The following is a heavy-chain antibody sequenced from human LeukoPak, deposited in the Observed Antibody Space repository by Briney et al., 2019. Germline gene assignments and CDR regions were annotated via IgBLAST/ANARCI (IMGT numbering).Heavy chain of an antibody. CDR1: GFTVSSNY. CDR2: IYSGGST. CDR3: ARGFSSWYGDSSGLDY. D-gene: IGHD6-13*01. Sequence: PGGSLRLSCAASGFTVSSNYMSWVRQAPGKGLEWVSVIYSGGSTYYADSVKGRFTISRDNSKNTLYLQMNSLRAEDTAVYYCARGFSSWYGDSSGLDYWGQGTLVTVSS. V-gene: IGHV3-53*01. J-gene: IGHJ4*02.